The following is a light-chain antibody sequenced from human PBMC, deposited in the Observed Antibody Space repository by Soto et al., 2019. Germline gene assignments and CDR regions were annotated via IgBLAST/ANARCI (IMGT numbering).Light chain of an antibody. Sequence: QSVLTQPPSASGTPGQRVTISCSGSSSNVGRNTVNWYQQLPGTAPKLLISNNNQRPSGVPDRFSGSKSGTSASLAISGLKSEDEADYYCAAWDDSLNGVVFGGGTKLTVL. J-gene: IGLJ3*02. CDR2: NNN. CDR3: AAWDDSLNGVV. V-gene: IGLV1-44*01. CDR1: SSNVGRNT.